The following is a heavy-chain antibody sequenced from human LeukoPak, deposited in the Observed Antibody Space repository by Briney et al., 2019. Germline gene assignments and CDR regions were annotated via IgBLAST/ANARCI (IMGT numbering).Heavy chain of an antibody. Sequence: PGGSLRLSCAASGFTFSSYAMSWVRQAPGKGLEWVSAISGSGGSTYYADSVKGRFTISRDNSKNTLYLQMNSLRAEDTAVYYCATYGSGSYYRKAFDYWGQGTLVTVSS. J-gene: IGHJ4*02. CDR1: GFTFSSYA. V-gene: IGHV3-23*01. CDR3: ATYGSGSYYRKAFDY. D-gene: IGHD3-10*01. CDR2: ISGSGGST.